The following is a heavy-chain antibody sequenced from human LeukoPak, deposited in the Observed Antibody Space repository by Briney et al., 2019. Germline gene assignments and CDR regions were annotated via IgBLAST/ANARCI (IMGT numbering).Heavy chain of an antibody. D-gene: IGHD6-19*01. Sequence: PGGSLRLSCAASGFTFTNYAMSWVRQAPGKGLEWVAHIKEDGTEQYYVDSLKGRFTISRDNAKNSVYLQMNSLKAEDTAVYYCARWSSGWEFDYWGQGTLVSVSS. V-gene: IGHV3-7*03. CDR3: ARWSSGWEFDY. J-gene: IGHJ4*02. CDR1: GFTFTNYA. CDR2: IKEDGTEQ.